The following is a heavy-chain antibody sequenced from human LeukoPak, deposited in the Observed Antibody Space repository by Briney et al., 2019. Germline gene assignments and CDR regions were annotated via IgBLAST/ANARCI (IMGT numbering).Heavy chain of an antibody. CDR3: ASRNYDYVWGSYRYGNWFDP. Sequence: PSETLSLTCAGYGGSFSGYYWSWLRQPPGKGLEGMGEINHSGSTNYNPSLMSGGTISVDTSKTQSSLKLSSVPAADTAVYYCASRNYDYVWGSYRYGNWFDPWGQGTPVTVAS. CDR1: GGSFSGYY. J-gene: IGHJ5*02. CDR2: INHSGST. D-gene: IGHD3-16*02. V-gene: IGHV4-34*01.